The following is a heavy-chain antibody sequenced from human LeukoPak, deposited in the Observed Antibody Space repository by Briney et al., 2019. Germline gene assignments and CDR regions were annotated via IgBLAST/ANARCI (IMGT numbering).Heavy chain of an antibody. CDR3: ARQAYSSSSPAYNWFDP. J-gene: IGHJ5*02. CDR1: GYSFTSYW. D-gene: IGHD6-6*01. Sequence: GESLKISCKGSGYSFTSYWIGWVRQMPGKGLEWMGIIYPGDSDTRYSPSFQGQVTISADKSISTAYLQWSSLKASDTAMYYCARQAYSSSSPAYNWFDPWGQGTLDTVSS. V-gene: IGHV5-51*01. CDR2: IYPGDSDT.